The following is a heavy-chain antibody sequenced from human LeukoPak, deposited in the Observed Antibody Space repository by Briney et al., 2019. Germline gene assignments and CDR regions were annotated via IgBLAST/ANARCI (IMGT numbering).Heavy chain of an antibody. V-gene: IGHV4-59*10. CDR1: GGSFSGYY. CDR3: AREGPFQLLWGTYFDY. CDR2: IYTSGST. D-gene: IGHD2-2*01. J-gene: IGHJ4*02. Sequence: SETLSLTCAVYGGSFSGYYWNWIRQPAGKGLEWIGRIYTSGSTNYSPSLKSRVTISVDTSNNRFSLKLTSVTAADTAVYYCAREGPFQLLWGTYFDYWGQGTLVTVSS.